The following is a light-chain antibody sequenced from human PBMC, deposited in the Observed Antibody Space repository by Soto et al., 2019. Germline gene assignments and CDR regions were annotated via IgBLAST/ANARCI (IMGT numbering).Light chain of an antibody. V-gene: IGKV3-20*01. CDR2: GVT. CDR3: DHFCNSPET. Sequence: EVVLPQSPGTLSLSPGERATLSCRASQSVADSYVAWYQQKPGRAPRLLFYGVTRRATGIPDRCSGSRSGTSFTLTISTLEPDDFAVYDCDHFCNSPETCGQGTKV. CDR1: QSVADSY. J-gene: IGKJ1*01.